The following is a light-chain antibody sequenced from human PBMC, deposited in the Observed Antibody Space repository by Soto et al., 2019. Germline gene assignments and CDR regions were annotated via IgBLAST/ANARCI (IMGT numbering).Light chain of an antibody. J-gene: IGLJ2*01. Sequence: QLVLTQSPSASASLGASVKLTCTLSSGHSSYAIAWHQQHPEKGPRYLMKLNSAGSHSKGDGIPDRFSGSSSGAERYLTISCLQSEDEADYYCQTWGTGIQVFGGGTKLTVL. V-gene: IGLV4-69*01. CDR3: QTWGTGIQV. CDR1: SGHSSYA. CDR2: LNSAGSH.